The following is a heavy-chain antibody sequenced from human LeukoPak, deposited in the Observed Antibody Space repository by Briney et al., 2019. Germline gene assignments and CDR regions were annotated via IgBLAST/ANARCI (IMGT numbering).Heavy chain of an antibody. CDR3: ASGLRYFDWLLDY. D-gene: IGHD3-9*01. J-gene: IGHJ4*02. V-gene: IGHV1-69*06. CDR1: GGTFSSYA. CDR2: IIPIFGTA. Sequence: SVKVSCKASGGTFSSYAISWVRQAPGQGLEWMGGIIPIFGTANYAQKFQGRVTITVDKSTSTAYMELSSLRSEDTAVYYCASGLRYFDWLLDYWGQGTLVTVSS.